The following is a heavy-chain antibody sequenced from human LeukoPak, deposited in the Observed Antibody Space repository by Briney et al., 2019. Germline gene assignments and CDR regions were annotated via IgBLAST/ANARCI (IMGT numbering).Heavy chain of an antibody. CDR2: IYTSGST. Sequence: PSETLFLTCTVSGGSISSYYWSWIRQPAGKGLEWIGRIYTSGSTNYNPSLKSRVTMSVDTSKNQFSLKLSSVTAADTAVYYCAREGDSSSWSGNWFDPWGQGTLVTVSS. J-gene: IGHJ5*02. D-gene: IGHD6-13*01. V-gene: IGHV4-4*07. CDR3: AREGDSSSWSGNWFDP. CDR1: GGSISSYY.